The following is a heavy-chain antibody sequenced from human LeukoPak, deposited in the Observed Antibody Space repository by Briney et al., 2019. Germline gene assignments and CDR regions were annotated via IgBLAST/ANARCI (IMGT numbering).Heavy chain of an antibody. CDR3: ARALEDIVVVPAANY. J-gene: IGHJ4*02. V-gene: IGHV3-48*01. D-gene: IGHD2-2*01. CDR2: ISSSSSTI. CDR1: GFTFSSYS. Sequence: GGSLRLSCAASGFTFSSYSMNWVRQAPGKGLEWVSSISSSSSTIYYADSVKGRFTISRDNAKNSLYLQMNSLRAEDTAVYYCARALEDIVVVPAANYWGQGTLVTVSS.